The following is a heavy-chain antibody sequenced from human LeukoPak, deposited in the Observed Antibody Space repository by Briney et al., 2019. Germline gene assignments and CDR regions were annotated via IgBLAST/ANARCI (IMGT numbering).Heavy chain of an antibody. V-gene: IGHV4-59*01. CDR1: GGSISSYY. D-gene: IGHD5-18*01. J-gene: IGHJ4*02. Sequence: PSEALSLTCTVSGGSISSYYWSWIRQPPGKGLEWIGYIYYSGSTNYNPSLKSRVTISVDTSKNQFSLKLSSVTAADTAVYYCARSGRGYSYGVFGYWGQGTLVTVSS. CDR3: ARSGRGYSYGVFGY. CDR2: IYYSGST.